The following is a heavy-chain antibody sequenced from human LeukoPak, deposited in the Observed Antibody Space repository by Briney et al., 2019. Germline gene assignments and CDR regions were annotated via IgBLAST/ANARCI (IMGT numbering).Heavy chain of an antibody. V-gene: IGHV4-31*03. CDR3: ARDASWSGPNDY. Sequence: PSQTLSLTCTVSGGSISSGGYYWSWIRQHPGKGLEWIGYIYYSGSTYYNPSLKSRVTISVDTSKNQFSLKLSSVTAADTAVYYCARDASWSGPNDYWGQGTLVTVSS. CDR2: IYYSGST. CDR1: GGSISSGGYY. D-gene: IGHD2-15*01. J-gene: IGHJ4*02.